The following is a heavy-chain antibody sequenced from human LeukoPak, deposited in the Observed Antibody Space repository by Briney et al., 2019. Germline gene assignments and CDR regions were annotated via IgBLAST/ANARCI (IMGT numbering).Heavy chain of an antibody. CDR3: ARAPRSVTSTRGYYYYYMDV. V-gene: IGHV4-4*02. Sequence: PSGTLSLTCAVSGGSISRNTWWSWARQPPGKGLEWIAEIHDSGRTNYNPSLKSRVTISVDTSKNQFSLKLSSVTAADTAVYYCARAPRSVTSTRGYYYYYMDVWGKGTTVTVSS. J-gene: IGHJ6*03. CDR1: GGSISRNTW. CDR2: IHDSGRT. D-gene: IGHD3-10*01.